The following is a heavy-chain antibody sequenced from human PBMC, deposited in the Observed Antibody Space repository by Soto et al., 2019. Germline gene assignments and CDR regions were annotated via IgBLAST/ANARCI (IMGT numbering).Heavy chain of an antibody. CDR1: GYTFTGYY. CDR2: INPNSGGT. Sequence: ASVKVSCKASGYTFTGYYMHWVRQAPGQGLEWMGWINPNSGGTNYAQKFQGRITMTRDTSISPAYMELSRLRSDDTAVYYCARVMEYYYDSSGYSRIHFDYWGQGTLVTVSS. D-gene: IGHD3-22*01. V-gene: IGHV1-2*02. J-gene: IGHJ4*02. CDR3: ARVMEYYYDSSGYSRIHFDY.